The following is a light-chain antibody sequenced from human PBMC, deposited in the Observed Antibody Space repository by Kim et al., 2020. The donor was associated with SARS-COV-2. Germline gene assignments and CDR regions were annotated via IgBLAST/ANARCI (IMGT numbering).Light chain of an antibody. CDR2: DAS. V-gene: IGKV3-20*01. CDR1: QSVKNNY. Sequence: LSPGERATPSCKASQSVKNNYLAWYHQKPGQAPRLLIYDASSRATGIPDRFSGSGSGTDFTLTISRLEPEDFAVYYCHQYGNTPRTFGQGNKLEI. CDR3: HQYGNTPRT. J-gene: IGKJ2*01.